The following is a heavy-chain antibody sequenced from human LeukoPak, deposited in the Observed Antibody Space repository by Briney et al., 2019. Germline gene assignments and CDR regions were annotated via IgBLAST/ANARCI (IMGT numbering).Heavy chain of an antibody. CDR1: GGTFSSYA. V-gene: IGHV1-69*05. CDR3: ARKELDGDEDGYYYYMDV. Sequence: SVKVSCKASGGTFSSYAISWVLQAPGQGLEWMGGIIPIFGTANYAQKFQGRVTITTDESTSTAYMELSSLRSEDTAVYCCARKELDGDEDGYYYYMDVWGKGTTVTVSS. CDR2: IIPIFGTA. D-gene: IGHD4-17*01. J-gene: IGHJ6*03.